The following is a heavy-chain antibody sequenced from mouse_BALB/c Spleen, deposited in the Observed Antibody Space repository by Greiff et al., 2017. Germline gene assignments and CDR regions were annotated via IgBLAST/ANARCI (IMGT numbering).Heavy chain of an antibody. V-gene: IGHV5-6-4*01. J-gene: IGHJ1*01. D-gene: IGHD1-1*01. CDR1: GFTFSSYT. CDR2: ISSGGSYT. Sequence: EVKLQESGGGLVKPGGSLKLSCAASGFTFSSYTMSWVRQTPEKRLEWVATISSGGSYTYYPDSVKGRFTISRDNAKNTLYLQMSSLKSEDTAMYYCTRDDGSSYRYWYFDVWGAGTTVTVSS. CDR3: TRDDGSSYRYWYFDV.